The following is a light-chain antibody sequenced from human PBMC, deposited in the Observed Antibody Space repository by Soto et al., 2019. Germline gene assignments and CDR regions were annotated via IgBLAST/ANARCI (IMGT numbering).Light chain of an antibody. V-gene: IGLV3-21*04. CDR3: QVWDSSSDHYG. CDR2: YDS. Sequence: SYELTQPPSVSVAPGKTARITCGGNNIGSKSVHWYQQKPGQAPVLVIYYDSDRASGIPERFSGSNSGNTATLTISRVEAGDEADYYCQVWDSSSDHYGFGTGTKLTVL. J-gene: IGLJ1*01. CDR1: NIGSKS.